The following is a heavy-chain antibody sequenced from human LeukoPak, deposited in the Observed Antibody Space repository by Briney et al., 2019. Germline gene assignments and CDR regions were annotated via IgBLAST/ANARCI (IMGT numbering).Heavy chain of an antibody. V-gene: IGHV4-30-2*01. J-gene: IGHJ4*02. D-gene: IGHD4-17*01. CDR1: GGSISSGGYY. CDR2: INHSGST. Sequence: PSQTLSLTCTVSGGSISSGGYYWSWIRQPPGKGLEWIGEINHSGSTNYNPSLKSRVTISVDTSKNQFSLKLSSVTAADTAVYYCARGDDYGDYSLNYWGQGTLVTVSS. CDR3: ARGDDYGDYSLNY.